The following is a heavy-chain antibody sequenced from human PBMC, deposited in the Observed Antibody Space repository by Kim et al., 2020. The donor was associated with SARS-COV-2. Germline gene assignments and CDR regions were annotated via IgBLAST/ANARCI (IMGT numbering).Heavy chain of an antibody. CDR3: ARSGWNSGIYFYYCMDV. J-gene: IGHJ6*02. CDR1: GLTVGSSY. V-gene: IGHV3-53*01. CDR2: IYSGGNT. Sequence: GGSLRLSCAASGLTVGSSYMSWVRQAPGKGLEWVSVIYSGGNTYYADSVKGRFTISRDNSNNTLYLQMNSLRAEDTAVYSCARSGWNSGIYFYYCMDVWGQGTTVTVSS. D-gene: IGHD3-10*01.